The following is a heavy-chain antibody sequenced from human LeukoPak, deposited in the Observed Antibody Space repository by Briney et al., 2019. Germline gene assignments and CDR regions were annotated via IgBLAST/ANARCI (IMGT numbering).Heavy chain of an antibody. CDR3: ARTSSGIDY. CDR1: GYSISSGYY. J-gene: IGHJ4*02. D-gene: IGHD3-22*01. V-gene: IGHV4-38-2*01. Sequence: SETLSLTCAVSGYSISSGYYWGWIRQPPGKGLEWIGSIYHSGSTYYNPSLKSRVTISVDTSKNQFSLKLSSVTAADTAVHYCARTSSGIDYWGQGTLVTVSS. CDR2: IYHSGST.